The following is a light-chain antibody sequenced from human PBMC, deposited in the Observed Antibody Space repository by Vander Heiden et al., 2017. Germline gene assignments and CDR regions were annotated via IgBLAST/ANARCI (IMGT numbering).Light chain of an antibody. CDR2: AAS. CDR3: LQDYNYLWT. J-gene: IGKJ1*01. Sequence: AIQMTQSPSSLSASVGDRVTITCRASQGIRNDLGWYQQKPGKAPKLLIYAASSLQSGVPSRFSGSGSGTDFTITISSLQPEDFATYYCLQDYNYLWTFGQGTKVEIK. V-gene: IGKV1-6*01. CDR1: QGIRND.